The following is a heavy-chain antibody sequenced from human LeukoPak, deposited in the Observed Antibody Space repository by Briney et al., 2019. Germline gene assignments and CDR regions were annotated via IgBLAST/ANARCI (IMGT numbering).Heavy chain of an antibody. J-gene: IGHJ4*02. D-gene: IGHD3-10*01. V-gene: IGHV3-23*01. Sequence: PGGSLRLSCAASGFSFSSYGMSWVRQAPGKGLEWVAAISGSGGSTYYAAPVKGRFTISRDNSKNTLYLQMNSLRAEDTAVYYCAKRWHGSGSSTPDYWGQGTLVTVSS. CDR3: AKRWHGSGSSTPDY. CDR2: ISGSGGST. CDR1: GFSFSSYG.